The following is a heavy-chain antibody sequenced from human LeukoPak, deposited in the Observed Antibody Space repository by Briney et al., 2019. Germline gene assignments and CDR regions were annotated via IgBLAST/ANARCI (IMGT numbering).Heavy chain of an antibody. CDR2: ISSSSTI. J-gene: IGHJ4*02. Sequence: TGGSLRLTCAASGFTFSSNSMNWVRQPPGKGLEWVSYISSSSTIYYADSVKGRFTISRDNAKYSLYLQMNSLRAEDTAVYYCARDRYYDSRPDYWGQGTLVTVSS. CDR3: ARDRYYDSRPDY. D-gene: IGHD3-22*01. V-gene: IGHV3-48*04. CDR1: GFTFSSNS.